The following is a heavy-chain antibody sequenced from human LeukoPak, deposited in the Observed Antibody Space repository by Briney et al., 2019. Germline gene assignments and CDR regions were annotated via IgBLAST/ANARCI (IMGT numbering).Heavy chain of an antibody. Sequence: GGSLRLSCAASGFTFSSYSMNWVLQAPGKGLEWVSSISSSSSYIYYADSVKGRFTISRDNAKNSLYLQMNSLRAEDTAVYYCARDRGVLLWFGENPPQPFDIWGQGTMVTVSS. CDR2: ISSSSSYI. J-gene: IGHJ3*02. V-gene: IGHV3-21*01. CDR1: GFTFSSYS. D-gene: IGHD3-10*01. CDR3: ARDRGVLLWFGENPPQPFDI.